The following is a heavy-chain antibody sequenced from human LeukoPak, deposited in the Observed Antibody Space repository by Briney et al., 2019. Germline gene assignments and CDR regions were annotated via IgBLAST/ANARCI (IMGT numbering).Heavy chain of an antibody. D-gene: IGHD5-12*01. CDR2: IIPIFGTA. Sequence: ASVKVSCKASGGTFSSYAISWVRQAPGQGLEWMGGIIPIFGTANYAQKFRGRVTITADKSTRTAYMELSSLRSEDAAVYYCASSYHSLWTYYYYYMDVWGKGTTVTISS. V-gene: IGHV1-69*06. CDR1: GGTFSSYA. J-gene: IGHJ6*03. CDR3: ASSYHSLWTYYYYYMDV.